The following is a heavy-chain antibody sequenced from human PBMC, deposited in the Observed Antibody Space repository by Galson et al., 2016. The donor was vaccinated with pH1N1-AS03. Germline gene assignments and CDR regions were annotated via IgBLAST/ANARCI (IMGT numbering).Heavy chain of an antibody. V-gene: IGHV3-21*01. D-gene: IGHD3-22*01. CDR3: ARGNYYDVDLREYYFDY. J-gene: IGHJ4*02. CDR1: GFTFSSYS. Sequence: SLRLSCAASGFTFSSYSMTWVRQAPGKGLEWVSFIRNSGSHISYGDSVKGRFPVSRDNAKNSLYLKMNSLRAEDTAVYYCARGNYYDVDLREYYFDYWGQGTLVTVSS. CDR2: IRNSGSHI.